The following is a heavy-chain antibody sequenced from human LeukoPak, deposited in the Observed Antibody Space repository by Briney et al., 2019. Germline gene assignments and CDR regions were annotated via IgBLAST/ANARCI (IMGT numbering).Heavy chain of an antibody. V-gene: IGHV3-21*01. CDR1: GFTFSSYT. Sequence: GGSLRLSCAASGFTFSSYTMNWVRQAPGEGLEWVSSISSSSTYILYADSVKGRFTISRDKAKNSLYLQMNSLSAEDTAVYYCARYSSSSSKMGTYYFDYWGQGTLVTVSS. D-gene: IGHD6-6*01. CDR3: ARYSSSSSKMGTYYFDY. J-gene: IGHJ4*02. CDR2: ISSSSTYI.